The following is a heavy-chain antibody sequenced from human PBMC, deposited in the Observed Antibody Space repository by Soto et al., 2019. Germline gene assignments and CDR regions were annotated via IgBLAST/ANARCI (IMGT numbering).Heavy chain of an antibody. CDR2: FDPEDGET. Sequence: ASVKVSCKASGYTLTELSTHWVRQAPGKGLEWMGGFDPEDGETIYAQKFQGRVTMTEDTSTDTAYMELSSLRSEDTAVYYCATDYCGGDCYSDYYGMDVWGQGTTVTVSS. J-gene: IGHJ6*02. CDR3: ATDYCGGDCYSDYYGMDV. D-gene: IGHD2-21*02. V-gene: IGHV1-24*01. CDR1: GYTLTELS.